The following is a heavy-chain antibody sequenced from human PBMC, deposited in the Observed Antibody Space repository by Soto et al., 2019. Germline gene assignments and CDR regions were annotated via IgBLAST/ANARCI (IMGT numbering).Heavy chain of an antibody. V-gene: IGHV1-18*01. CDR3: ARCQYSSGWYDGDY. D-gene: IGHD6-19*01. J-gene: IGHJ4*02. CDR2: ISAYNGNT. Sequence: QVQLVQSGAEVKKPGTSVKVSCKTSGYTFTSYGISWARQAPGQGLEWMGWISAYNGNTNYAQNVQGRVSMTTDTSTSTAYMELRSLRSYDTAVYYCARCQYSSGWYDGDYWGQGTLVTVSS. CDR1: GYTFTSYG.